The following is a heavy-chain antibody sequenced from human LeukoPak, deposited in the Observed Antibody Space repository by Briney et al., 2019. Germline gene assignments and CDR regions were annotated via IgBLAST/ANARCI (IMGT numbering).Heavy chain of an antibody. CDR2: INPNSGGT. CDR1: GYTFTGYY. J-gene: IGHJ4*02. V-gene: IGHV1-2*06. CDR3: ARVLGNDYGGNSDY. Sequence: ASVKVSCKASGYTFTGYYMHWVRQAPRQGLEWMGRINPNSGGTNYAQKFQGRVTMTRDTSISTAYMELSRLGSDDTAVYYCARVLGNDYGGNSDYWGQGTLVTVSS. D-gene: IGHD4-23*01.